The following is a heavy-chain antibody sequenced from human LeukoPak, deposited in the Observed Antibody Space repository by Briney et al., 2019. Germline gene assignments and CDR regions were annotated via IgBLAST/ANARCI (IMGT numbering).Heavy chain of an antibody. Sequence: SETLSLTCTVSGRSVSGYYWRWIRQPPGKGLEWIGYLYSSGSTSGSTNYNPSLKSRVAISLGTSENQFSLKLSSVTAADTAVYYCARHYYDRSDSYSFDYWGQGTLVTVSS. V-gene: IGHV4-59*08. CDR1: GRSVSGYY. J-gene: IGHJ4*02. CDR3: ARHYYDRSDSYSFDY. D-gene: IGHD3-22*01. CDR2: LYSSGSTSGST.